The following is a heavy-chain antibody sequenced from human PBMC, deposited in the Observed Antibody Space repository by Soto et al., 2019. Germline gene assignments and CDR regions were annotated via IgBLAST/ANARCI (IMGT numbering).Heavy chain of an antibody. CDR1: GGSFSGYY. CDR3: ASGGLVYTGWLAAFDI. J-gene: IGHJ3*02. D-gene: IGHD3-16*01. Sequence: QVQLQQWGAGLLKPSETLSLTCAVYGGSFSGYYWSWIRQPPGKGLEWIGEINHSGSTNYNPSLTRRAPISVDTYKDQSSSKLSSVTGAVTAVDYCASGGLVYTGWLAAFDIWGQGTMVTVSS. CDR2: INHSGST. V-gene: IGHV4-34*01.